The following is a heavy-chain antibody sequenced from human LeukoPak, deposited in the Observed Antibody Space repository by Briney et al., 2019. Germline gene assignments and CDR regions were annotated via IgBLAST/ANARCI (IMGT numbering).Heavy chain of an antibody. V-gene: IGHV4-39*01. CDR2: IYYSGST. J-gene: IGHJ5*02. Sequence: PSETLSLTCTFSGASSSSSGYYWGWIRQPPGKGLDWIGSIYYSGSTYYNPSLKSRVTISVDTSKNQFSLKLSSVTAADTAVYYCARHPYQLLWLSWFDPWGQGTLVTVSS. D-gene: IGHD2-2*01. CDR1: GASSSSSGYY. CDR3: ARHPYQLLWLSWFDP.